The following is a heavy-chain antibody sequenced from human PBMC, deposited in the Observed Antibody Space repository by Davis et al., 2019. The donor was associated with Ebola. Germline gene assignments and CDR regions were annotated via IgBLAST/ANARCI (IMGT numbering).Heavy chain of an antibody. J-gene: IGHJ4*02. Sequence: GESLKISCKASGYSFTSYWIGWVRQVPGKGLEWVAIIYPGDSDARYSPSFRGHVPISADKSVTTAYLLWNSLKASDTAIYYCARATTGTLNPYYFDYWGQGTLVTVSS. CDR1: GYSFTSYW. D-gene: IGHD1-1*01. CDR3: ARATTGTLNPYYFDY. CDR2: IYPGDSDA. V-gene: IGHV5-51*01.